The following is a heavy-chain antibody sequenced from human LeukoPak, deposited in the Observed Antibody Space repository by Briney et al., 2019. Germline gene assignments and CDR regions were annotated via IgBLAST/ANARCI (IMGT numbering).Heavy chain of an antibody. CDR2: ISSSSSYI. CDR1: GFTFSSYS. Sequence: GGSLRLSCAASGFTFSSYSMNWVRQAPGKGLEWVSSISSSSSYIYYADSVKGRFTISRDNAKNSLYLQMSSLRAEDTAVYYCARDPPAAMSGGYYYYMDVWGKGTTVTVSS. J-gene: IGHJ6*03. D-gene: IGHD2-2*01. CDR3: ARDPPAAMSGGYYYYMDV. V-gene: IGHV3-21*01.